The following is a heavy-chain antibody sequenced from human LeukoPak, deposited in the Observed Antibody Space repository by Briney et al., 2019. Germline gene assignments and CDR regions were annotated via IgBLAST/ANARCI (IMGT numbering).Heavy chain of an antibody. V-gene: IGHV1-8*01. CDR2: MNPNSGNT. Sequence: ASVKVSCKASGYTFTSYDINWVRQATGQGLEWMGWMNPNSGNTGYAQKFQGRVTMTRNTSISTAYMELSSLRSEDTAVYYCARESTLFPYWFDPWGQGTLVTVSS. CDR1: GYTFTSYD. D-gene: IGHD2-21*01. CDR3: ARESTLFPYWFDP. J-gene: IGHJ5*02.